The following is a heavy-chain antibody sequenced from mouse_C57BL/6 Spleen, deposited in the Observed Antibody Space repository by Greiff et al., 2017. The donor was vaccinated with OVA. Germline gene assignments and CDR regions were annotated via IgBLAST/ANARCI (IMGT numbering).Heavy chain of an antibody. CDR2: ISSGSSTI. CDR1: GFTFSDYG. D-gene: IGHD2-1*01. CDR3: ARDHYGNYDYFDY. Sequence: DVKLVESGGGLVKPGGSLKLSCAASGFTFSDYGMHWVRQAPEKGLEWVAYISSGSSTIYYADTVKGRFTISRDNAKNTLFLQMTSLRSEDTAMYYCARDHYGNYDYFDYWGQGTTLTVSS. V-gene: IGHV5-17*01. J-gene: IGHJ2*01.